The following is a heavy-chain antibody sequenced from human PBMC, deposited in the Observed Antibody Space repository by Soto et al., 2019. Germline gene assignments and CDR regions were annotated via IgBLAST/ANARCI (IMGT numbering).Heavy chain of an antibody. Sequence: ASVKVSCKASGYTFTSYGISWVRQAPGQGLEWMGWISAYNGNTNYAQKLQGRVTMTTDTSTSTAYMELRSLRSDDTAVYYCARVPLAYYYDSSGYYSDYWGQGTLVTVSS. CDR3: ARVPLAYYYDSSGYYSDY. CDR2: ISAYNGNT. CDR1: GYTFTSYG. V-gene: IGHV1-18*01. D-gene: IGHD3-22*01. J-gene: IGHJ4*02.